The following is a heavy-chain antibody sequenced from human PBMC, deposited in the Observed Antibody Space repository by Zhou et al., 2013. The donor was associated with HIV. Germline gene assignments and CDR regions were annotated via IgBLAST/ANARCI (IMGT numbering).Heavy chain of an antibody. CDR2: IIGRFNTP. Sequence: QVRLVQSGAEVKKPGSSVKVSCKASGGTFSSYAISWVRQAPGQGLEWMGGIIGRFNTPHYAQKFQGRVTITTDESTSTVHMELSRLRSDDTAVYFCAREVVTAVTAPGDFWGQGTLVTVSS. J-gene: IGHJ4*02. D-gene: IGHD2-21*02. CDR1: GGTFSSYA. V-gene: IGHV1-69*05. CDR3: AREVVTAVTAPGDF.